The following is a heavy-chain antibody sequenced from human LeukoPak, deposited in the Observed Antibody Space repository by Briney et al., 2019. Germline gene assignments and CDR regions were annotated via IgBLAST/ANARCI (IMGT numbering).Heavy chain of an antibody. J-gene: IGHJ6*03. Sequence: GGSLRLSCAASGFTFSSYNMNWVRQAPGEGLEWVSSISSSSSYIYYADSMKGRFTISRDNAKNSLYLQMNSLRAEDTAVYYCARDPPLIAGSTPYYYYYYMDVWGKGTTVTVSS. V-gene: IGHV3-21*01. CDR3: ARDPPLIAGSTPYYYYYYMDV. CDR2: ISSSSSYI. CDR1: GFTFSSYN. D-gene: IGHD1-20*01.